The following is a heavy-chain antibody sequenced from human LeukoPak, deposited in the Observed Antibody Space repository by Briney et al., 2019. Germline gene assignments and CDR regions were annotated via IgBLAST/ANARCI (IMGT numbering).Heavy chain of an antibody. Sequence: PSETLSLTCTVSGGSISSGGNYWSWIRQHPGKDLEWIGYIYYSGSTFYNPSLKSRVTISVDTSKNQFSLRLSSVTAADTAVYYCAKESSWGTVVTPGGPSAWGQGTLVTVSS. J-gene: IGHJ5*02. CDR3: AKESSWGTVVTPGGPSA. D-gene: IGHD4-23*01. V-gene: IGHV4-31*03. CDR2: IYYSGST. CDR1: GGSISSGGNY.